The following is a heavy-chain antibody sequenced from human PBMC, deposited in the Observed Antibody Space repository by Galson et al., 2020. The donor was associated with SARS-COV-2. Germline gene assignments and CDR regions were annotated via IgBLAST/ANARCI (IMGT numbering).Heavy chain of an antibody. CDR3: ARVGGYCSGGSCYPYYYYYGMDV. V-gene: IGHV3-7*01. D-gene: IGHD2-15*01. CDR2: IKQDGSEK. J-gene: IGHJ6*02. Sequence: GGSLRLSCAASGFTFSSYWMSWVRQAPGKGLEWVANIKQDGSEKYYVDSVKGRFTISRDNAKNSLYLQMNSLRAEDTAVYYCARVGGYCSGGSCYPYYYYYGMDVWGQGTTVTVSS. CDR1: GFTFSSYW.